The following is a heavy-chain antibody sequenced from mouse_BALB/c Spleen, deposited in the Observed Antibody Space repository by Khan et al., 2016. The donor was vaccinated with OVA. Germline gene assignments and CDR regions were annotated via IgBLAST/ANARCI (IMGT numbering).Heavy chain of an antibody. Sequence: EVQLQESGPGLVKPSQSLSLTCTVTGYSFTSDYVWNWIRQFPGNQLEWMGYITCSGRTSYNPSIKSRITVTRNTSKNQFFLQLNRVPTDDTATYYCARGGAYWGQGTLVTVSA. CDR3: ARGGAY. J-gene: IGHJ3*01. V-gene: IGHV3-2*02. CDR1: GYSFTSDYV. CDR2: ITCSGRT.